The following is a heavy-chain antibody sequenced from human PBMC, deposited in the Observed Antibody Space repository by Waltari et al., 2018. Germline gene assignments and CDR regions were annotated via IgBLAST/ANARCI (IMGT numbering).Heavy chain of an antibody. CDR3: ARRTDYGSGSLGQVLQGYMDV. CDR1: GGSFSGYY. D-gene: IGHD3-10*01. Sequence: QVQLQQWGAGLLKPSETLSLTCAVYGGSFSGYYWSWIRQPPGKGLEWIGEINHSGSTNSTPSLNSRVTISVDTSKTQFSRKLSSVTAADTAVYYCARRTDYGSGSLGQVLQGYMDVWGKGTTVTVSS. CDR2: INHSGST. J-gene: IGHJ6*03. V-gene: IGHV4-34*01.